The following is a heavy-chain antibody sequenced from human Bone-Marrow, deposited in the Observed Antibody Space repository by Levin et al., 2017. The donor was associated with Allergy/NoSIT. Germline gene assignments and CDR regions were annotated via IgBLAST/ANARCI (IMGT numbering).Heavy chain of an antibody. CDR2: ISYDGSNK. Sequence: LSLTCAASGFTFSSYGMHWVRQAPGKGLEWVAVISYDGSNKYYADSVKGRFTISRDNSKNTLYLQMNSLRAEDTAVYYCAKDFGDSSGYYGPFDYWGQGTLVTVSS. J-gene: IGHJ4*02. CDR1: GFTFSSYG. CDR3: AKDFGDSSGYYGPFDY. V-gene: IGHV3-30*18. D-gene: IGHD3-22*01.